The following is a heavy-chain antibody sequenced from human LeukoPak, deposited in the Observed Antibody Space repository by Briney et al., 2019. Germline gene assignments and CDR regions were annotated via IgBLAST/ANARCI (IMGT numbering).Heavy chain of an antibody. V-gene: IGHV1-69*04. Sequence: ASVKVPCKASGDTFIPYTFSWVRQAPGQGLEWIGRIIPSLDVANYAHKFQGRVTLSVDRDTATTYMEVTSLRSEDTAIYYCARDHCSPGTCLGGHWGQGTLVTVSS. CDR3: ARDHCSPGTCLGGH. CDR2: IIPSLDVA. CDR1: GDTFIPYT. J-gene: IGHJ4*02. D-gene: IGHD2-15*01.